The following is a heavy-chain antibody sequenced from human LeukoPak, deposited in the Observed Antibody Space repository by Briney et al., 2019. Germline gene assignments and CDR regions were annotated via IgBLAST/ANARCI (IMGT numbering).Heavy chain of an antibody. CDR1: EFSVGSNY. J-gene: IGHJ4*02. Sequence: GGSLRLSCAASEFSVGSNYMTWVRQAPGKGLEWVSLIYSDGNTYYADSVKGRFTISRDNSKNTVYLQMNSLRAEDTAVYYCASSSWDDWGQGTLVTVSS. D-gene: IGHD6-13*01. V-gene: IGHV3-66*01. CDR2: IYSDGNT. CDR3: ASSSWDD.